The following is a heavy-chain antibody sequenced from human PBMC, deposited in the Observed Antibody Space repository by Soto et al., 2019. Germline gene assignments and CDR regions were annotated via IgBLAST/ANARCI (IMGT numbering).Heavy chain of an antibody. D-gene: IGHD4-17*01. V-gene: IGHV1-18*01. CDR2: ISAYNGNT. Sequence: QVQLVQSGAEVKKPGASVKVSCKASGYTFTSYGISWVRQAPGQGLEWMGWISAYNGNTNYAQKLQGRVTMTTDKSTSTAYMELRSLRSDDTAVYYCAREAPHYGDYVQEVDYWGQGTLVTVSS. CDR3: AREAPHYGDYVQEVDY. J-gene: IGHJ4*02. CDR1: GYTFTSYG.